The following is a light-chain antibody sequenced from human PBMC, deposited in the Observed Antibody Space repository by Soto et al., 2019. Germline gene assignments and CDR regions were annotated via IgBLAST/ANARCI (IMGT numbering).Light chain of an antibody. J-gene: IGKJ1*01. CDR2: GAS. CDR1: QSVSSSF. V-gene: IGKV3-20*01. CDR3: QHYGSSRT. Sequence: EIVLTQSPGTLSLSPGERATLSCRASQSVSSSFLAWYQQKPGQAPRLLIYGASSRATGIPDRFSGSGSGTDFTLTISGLEPEDFAVYYCQHYGSSRTFGQGTKVEI.